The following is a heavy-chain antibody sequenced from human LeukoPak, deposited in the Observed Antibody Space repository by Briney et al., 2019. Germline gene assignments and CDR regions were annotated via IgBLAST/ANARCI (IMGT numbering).Heavy chain of an antibody. CDR2: IYYSGST. Sequence: PSETLSLTCTVSGGSISSYYWSWIRQPPGKGLEWIGYIYYSGSTNYNPSLKSRVTRSVDKSKNQFSLKLSSVTAADTAVYYCARKGTMIWFFDYWGQGTLVTVSS. CDR3: ARKGTMIWFFDY. CDR1: GGSISSYY. V-gene: IGHV4-59*12. J-gene: IGHJ4*02. D-gene: IGHD3-22*01.